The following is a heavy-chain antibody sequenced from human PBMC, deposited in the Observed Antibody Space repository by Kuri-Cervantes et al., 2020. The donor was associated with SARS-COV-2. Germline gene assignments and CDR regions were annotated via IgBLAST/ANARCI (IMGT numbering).Heavy chain of an antibody. CDR2: IYYSGST. V-gene: IGHV4-59*01. J-gene: IGHJ4*02. D-gene: IGHD3-16*01. Sequence: GSLRLSCAVSGFTFSSYGMHWIRQPPGKGLEWIGYIYYSGSTKYNPSLKSRVTISLNTSKNQFSLKLSSVTAADTAVYYCARGGGYDYPHYWGQGTLVTVSS. CDR1: GFTFSSYG. CDR3: ARGGGYDYPHY.